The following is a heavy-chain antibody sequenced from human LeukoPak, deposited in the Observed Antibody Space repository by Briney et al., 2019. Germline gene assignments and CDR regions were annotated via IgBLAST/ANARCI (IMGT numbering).Heavy chain of an antibody. Sequence: GGSLRLSCAASGFTFSSYAMSWVRQAPGKGLEWVSSINSTSSHTYYADSVKGRFTISRDNAKNTLYLQMNSLTAEDTAVYYCARVVPGSGFFYWGQGTLVTVSS. J-gene: IGHJ4*02. CDR3: ARVVPGSGFFY. CDR1: GFTFSSYA. CDR2: INSTSSHT. V-gene: IGHV3-21*01. D-gene: IGHD3-3*01.